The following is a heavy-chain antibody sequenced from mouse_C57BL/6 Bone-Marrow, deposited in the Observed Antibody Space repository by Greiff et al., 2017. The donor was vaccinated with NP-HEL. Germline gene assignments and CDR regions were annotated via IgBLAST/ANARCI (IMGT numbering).Heavy chain of an antibody. CDR2: INPGSGGT. V-gene: IGHV1-54*01. CDR3: ARGGDSSGYAFAY. Sequence: QVHVKQSGAELVRPGTSVKVSCKASGYAFTNYLIEWVKQRPGQGLEWIGVINPGSGGTNYNEKFKGKATLTADKSSSTAYMQLSSLTSEDSAVYFCARGGDSSGYAFAYWGQGTLVTVSA. J-gene: IGHJ3*01. CDR1: GYAFTNYL. D-gene: IGHD3-2*02.